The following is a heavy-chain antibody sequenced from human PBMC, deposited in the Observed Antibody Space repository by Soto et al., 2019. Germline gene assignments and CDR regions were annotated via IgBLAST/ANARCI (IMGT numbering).Heavy chain of an antibody. V-gene: IGHV5-51*01. Sequence: GSLTICFKGSGYIFTRYWIGCVRHMPGKGLELMGIIYPHDSDSRYSPSFQGQVTISADNSINTAYSQCSSLKASDTATYYGAKRRHYRSSDHPGFDAWGQGTLVTFSS. J-gene: IGHJ4*03. CDR3: AKRRHYRSSDHPGFDA. CDR2: IYPHDSDS. D-gene: IGHD3-22*01. CDR1: GYIFTRYW.